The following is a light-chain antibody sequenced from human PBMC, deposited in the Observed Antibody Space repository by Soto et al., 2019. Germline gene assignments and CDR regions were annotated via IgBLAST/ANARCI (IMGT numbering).Light chain of an antibody. CDR3: QQYGSTPLT. CDR2: GAS. V-gene: IGKV3-20*01. CDR1: QSVSRNY. Sequence: EIGLTQSPGTLSLSPGGRATLSCRASQSVSRNYVAWYQQKPGQAPRLLIYGASSRASGIPDRFSGSGSGADFTLSFTRLEPEDFALYYCQQYGSTPLTFGGGTKVEIK. J-gene: IGKJ4*01.